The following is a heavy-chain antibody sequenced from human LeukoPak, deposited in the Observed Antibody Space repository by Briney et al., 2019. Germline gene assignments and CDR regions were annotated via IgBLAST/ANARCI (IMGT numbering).Heavy chain of an antibody. D-gene: IGHD2-15*01. CDR2: ISAYNGNT. CDR1: GYTFTDYG. J-gene: IGHJ5*02. V-gene: IGHV1-18*01. CDR3: ARDCSSGTCYFFP. Sequence: GASVKVSCKASGYTFTDYGISWVRQGPGQGLEWMGWISAYNGNTNYAQKFQGRVTMTTDTSTSTAYMELRSLRSDDTAVYYCARDCSSGTCYFFPCGQGTLVTASS.